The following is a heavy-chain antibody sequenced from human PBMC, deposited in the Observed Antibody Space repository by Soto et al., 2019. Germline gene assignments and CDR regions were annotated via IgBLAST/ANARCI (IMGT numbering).Heavy chain of an antibody. J-gene: IGHJ6*02. CDR1: VGTLRRYA. CDR3: ARDTSRYVTIFGVVIVPDYYYGMDV. Sequence: SVPVSCKASVGTLRRYALSGVRPAPAQGLEWMGGVIPIYGTANYAQKFQCRVTITANESTSTAYMELSSLRSEDTAVYYCARDTSRYVTIFGVVIVPDYYYGMDVWGQGTTVTVSS. V-gene: IGHV1-69*13. D-gene: IGHD3-3*01. CDR2: VIPIYGTA.